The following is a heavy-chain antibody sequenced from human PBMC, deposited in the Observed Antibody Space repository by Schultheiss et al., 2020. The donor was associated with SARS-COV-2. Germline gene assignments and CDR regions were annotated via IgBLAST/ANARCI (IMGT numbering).Heavy chain of an antibody. CDR3: ASFSSWQGIGY. CDR2: ISYDGSNK. CDR1: GFTFSSYG. D-gene: IGHD6-13*01. Sequence: GGSLRLSCAASGFTFSSYGMHWVRQAPGKGLEWVAVISYDGSNKYYADSVKGRFTISRDNSKNTLYLQMNSLRAEDTAVYYCASFSSWQGIGYWGQGTLVTVSS. J-gene: IGHJ4*02. V-gene: IGHV3-30*12.